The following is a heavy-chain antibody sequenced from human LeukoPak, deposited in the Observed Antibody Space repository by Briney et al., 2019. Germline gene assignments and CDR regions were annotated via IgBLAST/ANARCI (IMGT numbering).Heavy chain of an antibody. Sequence: PSEALSLTCSASGGSFSSNYWSWLRQPPGKGLEWIGHIYYNGNTNYNPDLESRVPISANTSKNQDSLRRSSVTVADTAVYYCAKGGGYSPILGGPGTTVPVSS. CDR3: AKGGGYSPIL. D-gene: IGHD3-22*01. CDR2: IYYNGNT. V-gene: IGHV4-59*01. J-gene: IGHJ6*01. CDR1: GGSFSSNY.